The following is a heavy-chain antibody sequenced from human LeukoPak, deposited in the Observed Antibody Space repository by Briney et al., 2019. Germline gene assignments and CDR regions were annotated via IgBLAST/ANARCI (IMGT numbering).Heavy chain of an antibody. CDR2: INPNSGGT. J-gene: IGHJ6*03. Sequence: ASVKVSCKASGYTFTGYYMHWVRQAPGQGLEWMGWINPNSGGTNYAQKLQGRVTMTTDTSTSTAYMELRSLRSDDTAVYYCARRKELELLAYYYYYMDVWGKGTTVTVSS. CDR3: ARRKELELLAYYYYYMDV. CDR1: GYTFTGYY. V-gene: IGHV1-2*02. D-gene: IGHD1-7*01.